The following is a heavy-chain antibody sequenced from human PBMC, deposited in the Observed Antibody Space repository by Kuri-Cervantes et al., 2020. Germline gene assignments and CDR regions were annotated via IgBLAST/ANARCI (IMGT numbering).Heavy chain of an antibody. CDR2: ISSGNSYI. V-gene: IGHV3-21*01. J-gene: IGHJ4*02. CDR1: GLSFSSYT. CDR3: ARAGSYGSFDY. Sequence: GGSLRLSCAASGLSFSSYTFIWVRQAPGQGLEWVSLISSGNSYIYYADSVKGRFTISRENAKNSLYLQMNSLRAEDTAVYYCARAGSYGSFDYWGQGTLVTVSS. D-gene: IGHD5-18*01.